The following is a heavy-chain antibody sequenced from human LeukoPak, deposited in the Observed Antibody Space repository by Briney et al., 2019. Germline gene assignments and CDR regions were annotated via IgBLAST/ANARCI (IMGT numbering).Heavy chain of an antibody. D-gene: IGHD1-26*01. J-gene: IGHJ4*02. CDR2: IYYSGST. V-gene: IGHV4-59*01. CDR1: GGSISSYY. CDR3: ASHSSGSYYEFDY. Sequence: PSETLSLTCTASGGSISSYYWSWIRQPPGKGLEWIGYIYYSGSTNYNPSLRSRVTISVDTSKNQFSLKLSSVTAADTAVYYCASHSSGSYYEFDYWGQGTLVTVSS.